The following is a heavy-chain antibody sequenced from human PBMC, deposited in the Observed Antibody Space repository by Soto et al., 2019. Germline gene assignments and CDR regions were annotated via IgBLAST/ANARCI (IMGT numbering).Heavy chain of an antibody. J-gene: IGHJ6*02. CDR3: XXXXXEXYGMDV. Sequence: EVQLLESGGGLVQPGGSLRLSCAASGFTFNNYAMSWVRQAPGKGLEWVSTISSSGGSTYYADSVKGRFTISRDNSKNTLYXXXXXXXXXXXXXXXXXXXXXEXYGMDVWGQGTTVTVXS. CDR2: ISSSGGST. CDR1: GFTFNNYA. V-gene: IGHV3-23*01.